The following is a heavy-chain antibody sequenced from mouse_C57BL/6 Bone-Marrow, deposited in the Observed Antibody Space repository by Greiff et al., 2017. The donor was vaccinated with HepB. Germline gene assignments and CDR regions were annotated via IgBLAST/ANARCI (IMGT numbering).Heavy chain of an antibody. V-gene: IGHV2-6*01. CDR1: GFSLTSYG. J-gene: IGHJ4*01. D-gene: IGHD3-2*02. Sequence: VKLMESGPGLVAPSQSLSITCTVSGFSLTSYGVDWVRQSPGKGLEWLGVIWGVGSTNYNSALKSRLSISKDNSKSQVFLKRNSLQTDDTAMYYCARSELRLRAMDYWGQGTSVTVSS. CDR3: ARSELRLRAMDY. CDR2: IWGVGST.